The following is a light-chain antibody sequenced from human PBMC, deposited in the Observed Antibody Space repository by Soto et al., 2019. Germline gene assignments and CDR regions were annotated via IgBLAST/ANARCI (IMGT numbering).Light chain of an antibody. CDR3: QQRSNWPPLT. J-gene: IGKJ4*01. Sequence: EIVSTQSPATLSLSPGERATLSCRASQSISSYLAWYQQKPGQAPRLLIYDASNRATGIPARFSGSGSGTDFTLTIRSLEPEDFAVYYCQQRSNWPPLTFGGGTKVEIK. V-gene: IGKV3-11*01. CDR1: QSISSY. CDR2: DAS.